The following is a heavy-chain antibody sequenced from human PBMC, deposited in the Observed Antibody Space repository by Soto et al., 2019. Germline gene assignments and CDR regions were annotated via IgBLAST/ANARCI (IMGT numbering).Heavy chain of an antibody. CDR3: ARGGVSTRTFDY. V-gene: IGHV5-51*01. Sequence: KISCKGSGYNFAGYWIAWVRQMPGKGLELIGIIYPSDSDTRYRPSFQGQVTISADKSISSAYLQWSSLRASDTAMYYCARGGVSTRTFDYWGQGTPVTVSS. J-gene: IGHJ4*02. CDR1: GYNFAGYW. D-gene: IGHD3-3*01. CDR2: IYPSDSDT.